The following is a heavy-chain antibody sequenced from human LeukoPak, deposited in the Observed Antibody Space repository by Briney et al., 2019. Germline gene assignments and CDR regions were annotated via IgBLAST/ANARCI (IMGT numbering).Heavy chain of an antibody. V-gene: IGHV3-30*02. CDR3: ARRAGGYSHPYDY. J-gene: IGHJ4*02. D-gene: IGHD4-23*01. CDR2: IRSDGYHT. CDR1: GFIFDTHD. Sequence: GGSLRLSCGASGFIFDTHDMHWVRQAPGKGLEWVAFIRSDGYHTYYADSVKGRFTISRDNSKNTLYLQMNSLRAEDTAVYYCARRAGGYSHPYDYWGQGILVTVSS.